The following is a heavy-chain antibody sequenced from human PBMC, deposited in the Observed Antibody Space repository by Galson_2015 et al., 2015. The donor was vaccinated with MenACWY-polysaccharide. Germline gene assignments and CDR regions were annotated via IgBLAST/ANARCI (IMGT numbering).Heavy chain of an antibody. J-gene: IGHJ6*02. CDR3: ARGHYGMDV. Sequence: SLRLSCAVSGFTFNTHWMHWVRQAPGKGLMWVSRINRDGSNTDYADSVKGRFTISRDNAKNTLFLQMNSLRAEDTAVYYCARGHYGMDVWGQGTTVTVS. V-gene: IGHV3-74*01. CDR1: GFTFNTHW. CDR2: INRDGSNT.